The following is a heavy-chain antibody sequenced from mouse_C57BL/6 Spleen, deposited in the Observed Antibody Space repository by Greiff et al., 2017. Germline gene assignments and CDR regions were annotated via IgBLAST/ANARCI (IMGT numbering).Heavy chain of an antibody. D-gene: IGHD2-5*01. CDR1: GYTFTSYW. V-gene: IGHV1-50*01. J-gene: IGHJ2*01. CDR2: IDPSDSYT. Sequence: VKLQQPGAELVKPGASVKLSCKASGYTFTSYWMQWVKQRPGQGLEWIGEIDPSDSYTNYNQKFKGKATLTVDTSSSTAYMQLSSLTSEDSAVYYCARRDYSNYDFDYWGKGTTLTASS. CDR3: ARRDYSNYDFDY.